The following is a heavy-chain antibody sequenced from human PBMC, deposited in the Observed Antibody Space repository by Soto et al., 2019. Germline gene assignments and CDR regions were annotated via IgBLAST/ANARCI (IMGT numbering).Heavy chain of an antibody. V-gene: IGHV4-59*01. CDR1: DAAISSYY. CDR2: VYYSGST. D-gene: IGHD1-1*01. J-gene: IGHJ4*02. Sequence: HVQLQASGPGLVKPSETLSLPCTVSDAAISSYYWSWIRQPPGKGLECIGYVYYSGSTNYTPSLKSRVTISVDASKNQFSLKLSSVTAEDTAMYYCARDTTPSLWGRGTLVTVS. CDR3: ARDTTPSL.